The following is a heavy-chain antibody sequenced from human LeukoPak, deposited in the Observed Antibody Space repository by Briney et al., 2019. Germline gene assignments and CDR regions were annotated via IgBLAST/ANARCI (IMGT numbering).Heavy chain of an antibody. CDR1: GFPFSSYW. J-gene: IGHJ4*02. V-gene: IGHV3-7*04. CDR3: TRVGYIDEGIDY. D-gene: IGHD5-24*01. Sequence: GGSLRLSCVASGFPFSSYWMTWVRQAPGKGLEWVANIKQDGSKRSYVDSVKGRFTISRDNAKNSLYLQMDSLRAEDTAIYYCTRVGYIDEGIDYWGQGTLVTVSS. CDR2: IKQDGSKR.